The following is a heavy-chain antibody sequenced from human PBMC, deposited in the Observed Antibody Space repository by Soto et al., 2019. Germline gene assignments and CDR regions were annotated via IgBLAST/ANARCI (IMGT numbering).Heavy chain of an antibody. V-gene: IGHV3-30-3*01. CDR3: AAGDYSYGMDV. J-gene: IGHJ6*02. CDR2: ISYDGSNK. Sequence: QVQLVESGGGVVQPGRSLRLSCAASGLTLSTYVMHWVRQAPGKGLEWVAGISYDGSNKYHADSGKGRFTISRDNSNNTLALQMNSLRAEDTAVYYCAAGDYSYGMDVWGQGTRVTVSS. CDR1: GLTLSTYV.